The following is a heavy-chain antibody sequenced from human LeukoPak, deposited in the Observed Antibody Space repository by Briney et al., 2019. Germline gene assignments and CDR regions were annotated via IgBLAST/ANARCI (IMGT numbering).Heavy chain of an antibody. Sequence: QPGGSLRLSCAASGFTFSSYAMSWVRQAPGKGLEWVSAISGSGTTTYYADSVKGRFTISRDNAKNSLYLQMNSLRAEDTAVYYCAREQQLRTSLHPRYYYYYGMDVWGQGTTVTVSS. CDR1: GFTFSSYA. CDR3: AREQQLRTSLHPRYYYYYGMDV. CDR2: ISGSGTTT. J-gene: IGHJ6*02. D-gene: IGHD6-13*01. V-gene: IGHV3-23*01.